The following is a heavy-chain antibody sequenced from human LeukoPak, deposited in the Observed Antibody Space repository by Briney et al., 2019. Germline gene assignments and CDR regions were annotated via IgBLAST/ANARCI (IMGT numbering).Heavy chain of an antibody. CDR1: GFTFSSYT. J-gene: IGHJ3*02. D-gene: IGHD2-2*01. Sequence: GGSLRLSCAASGFTFSSYTMSWVRQAPGKGLEWVAVVSYDGSNKYYADSVKGRFTISRDNSKNTLYLQMNSLRAEDTAVYYCAHYCSSTSCYLTNAFDIWGQGTMVTVSS. CDR2: VSYDGSNK. V-gene: IGHV3-30-3*01. CDR3: AHYCSSTSCYLTNAFDI.